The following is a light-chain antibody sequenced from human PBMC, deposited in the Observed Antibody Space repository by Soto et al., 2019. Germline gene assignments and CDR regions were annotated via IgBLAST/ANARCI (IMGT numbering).Light chain of an antibody. Sequence: QPVLTQSPSASASLGASVKLTCTLSSGHSNYAIAWHQQQPEKGPRYLMKLNSDGSHSKGDGIPDRFSGSSSRAERYLTISSLQSEYEADYYCQTWGTGFWVFGGGTKLTVL. CDR3: QTWGTGFWV. J-gene: IGLJ3*02. CDR1: SGHSNYA. V-gene: IGLV4-69*01. CDR2: LNSDGSH.